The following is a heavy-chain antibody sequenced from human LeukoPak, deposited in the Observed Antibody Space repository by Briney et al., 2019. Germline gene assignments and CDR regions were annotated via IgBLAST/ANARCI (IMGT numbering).Heavy chain of an antibody. J-gene: IGHJ4*02. V-gene: IGHV3-30-3*01. CDR3: AAPEEYYCSGGSCYGY. D-gene: IGHD2-15*01. Sequence: GGSLRLSCAASGFTCSSYAMHWVRQAPGKGLEWVAVISYDGSNKYYADSVKGRFTISRDNSKNTLYLQINSLRAEDTAVYYCAAPEEYYCSGGSCYGYWGQGTLVTVSS. CDR2: ISYDGSNK. CDR1: GFTCSSYA.